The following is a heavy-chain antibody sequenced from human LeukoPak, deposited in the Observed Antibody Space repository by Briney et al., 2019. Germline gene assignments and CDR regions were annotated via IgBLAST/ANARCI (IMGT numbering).Heavy chain of an antibody. D-gene: IGHD3-22*01. V-gene: IGHV4-31*03. Sequence: SETLSLTCTVSGGSISSGGYYWSWIRQHPGKGLEWIGYIYYSGSTYYNPSLKSRVTISVDTSKNQFSLKLSSVTAADTAVYYCAGLDSSGYYYFDYWGQGTLVTVSS. CDR2: IYYSGST. J-gene: IGHJ4*02. CDR3: AGLDSSGYYYFDY. CDR1: GGSISSGGYY.